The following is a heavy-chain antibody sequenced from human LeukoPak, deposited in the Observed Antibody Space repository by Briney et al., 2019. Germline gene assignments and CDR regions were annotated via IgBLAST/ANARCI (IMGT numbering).Heavy chain of an antibody. CDR1: GYTFTSYD. Sequence: ASVKVSCKASGYTFTSYDINWVRQATGQGLEWMGWMNPNSGNTGYAQKFQGRVTITRNTSISTAYIELSSLRSEDTAVYYCASENPDYGDAFDIWGQGTMVTVSS. V-gene: IGHV1-8*03. CDR3: ASENPDYGDAFDI. D-gene: IGHD4-17*01. CDR2: MNPNSGNT. J-gene: IGHJ3*02.